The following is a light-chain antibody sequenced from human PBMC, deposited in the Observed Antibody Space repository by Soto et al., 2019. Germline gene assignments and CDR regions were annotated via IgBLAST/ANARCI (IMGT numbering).Light chain of an antibody. V-gene: IGKV1-39*01. CDR3: QQNYRATPWT. J-gene: IGKJ1*01. CDR2: AAS. CDR1: QSISRY. Sequence: DIQMTQSPSYLSASVGDRITITCRASQSISRYLNWYQHKPGKAPKLLINAASSLERGVPSRFSGGGSGTDSTLNISSLQPDDFATYYCQQNYRATPWTFGQGTKVDIK.